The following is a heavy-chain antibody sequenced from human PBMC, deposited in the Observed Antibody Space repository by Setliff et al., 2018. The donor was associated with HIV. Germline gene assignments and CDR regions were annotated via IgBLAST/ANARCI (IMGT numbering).Heavy chain of an antibody. Sequence: KTSETLSLTCTVSGDSISSYYWNWIRQPPGKALEWIGYIYYGSTHYNPPFEGRVTISVDTSKNQFSLKLRSVTAADTAMYYCARRRCSAASCPDNSWNWLDPWGQGTLVTVSS. CDR3: ARRRCSAASCPDNSWNWLDP. J-gene: IGHJ5*02. CDR2: IYYGST. V-gene: IGHV4-59*08. CDR1: GDSISSYY. D-gene: IGHD2-15*01.